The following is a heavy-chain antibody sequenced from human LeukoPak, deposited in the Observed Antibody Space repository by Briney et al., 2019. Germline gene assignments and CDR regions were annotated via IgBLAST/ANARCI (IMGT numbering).Heavy chain of an antibody. CDR3: ARGAAAAGTPYDY. CDR2: IIPIFGTA. CDR1: GGTFSSYA. D-gene: IGHD6-13*01. J-gene: IGHJ4*02. V-gene: IGHV1-69*13. Sequence: GASVKVSCKASGGTFSSYAISWVRQAPGQGLEWMGGIIPIFGTANYAQKFQGRVTITADDSTSTAYMELSSLRSEDTAVYYCARGAAAAGTPYDYWGQGTLVTVSS.